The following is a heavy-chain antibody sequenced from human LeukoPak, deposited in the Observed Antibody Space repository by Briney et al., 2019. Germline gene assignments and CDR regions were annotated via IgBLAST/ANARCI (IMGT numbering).Heavy chain of an antibody. V-gene: IGHV1-8*03. CDR3: ARALGRQHFYGSGTYKKNYYYMDV. D-gene: IGHD3-10*01. J-gene: IGHJ6*03. CDR1: GYTFTSYD. CDR2: MNPNSGNT. Sequence: GASVKVSCKASGYTFTSYDINWVRQATGQGLEWMGWMNPNSGNTGYAQKFQGRVTITRNTSISTAYMELSSLRSEDTAVYYCARALGRQHFYGSGTYKKNYYYMDVWGKGTTVTISS.